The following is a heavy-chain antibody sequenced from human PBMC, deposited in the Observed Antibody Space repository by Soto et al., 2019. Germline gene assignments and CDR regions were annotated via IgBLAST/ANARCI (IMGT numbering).Heavy chain of an antibody. CDR3: AREDESSGHAGTFQH. D-gene: IGHD3-22*01. V-gene: IGHV3-30-3*01. Sequence: QVQLVESGGDVVQPGRSLRLSCAASGFTFSGYIFHWVRQTPGKGLEWVGLISHDGNKQYADSVKDRFTISRDNSKNEVNLQMNSLSVEDTALYYCAREDESSGHAGTFQHWGQGTLVTVSP. CDR2: ISHDGNK. J-gene: IGHJ1*01. CDR1: GFTFSGYI.